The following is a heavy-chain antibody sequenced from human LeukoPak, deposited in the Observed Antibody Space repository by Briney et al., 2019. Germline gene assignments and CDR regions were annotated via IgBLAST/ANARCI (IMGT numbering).Heavy chain of an antibody. V-gene: IGHV1-2*02. CDR2: INPNSGGT. CDR3: ARVPVRGVITKAFDI. J-gene: IGHJ3*02. CDR1: GYTFTGYY. Sequence: ASVKVSCKASGYTFTGYYMHWVRQAPGQGLEWMGWINPNSGGTNYAQKFQGRVTMTRDTSISTAYMELSRLRSDDTAVYYCARVPVRGVITKAFDIWGQGTMVTVSS. D-gene: IGHD3-10*01.